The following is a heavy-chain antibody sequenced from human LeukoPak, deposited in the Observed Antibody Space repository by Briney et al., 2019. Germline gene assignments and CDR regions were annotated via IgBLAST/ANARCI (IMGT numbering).Heavy chain of an antibody. V-gene: IGHV4-39*07. D-gene: IGHD3-10*01. CDR1: GGSISSSSYY. CDR2: IYYSGST. Sequence: KPSETLSLTCTVSGGSISSSSYYWGWIRQPPGKGLEWIGSIYYSGSTYYNPSLKSRVTISVDTSKNQFSLKLSSVTAADTAVYYCAREGSGTPIAFDIWGQGTMVTVSS. J-gene: IGHJ3*02. CDR3: AREGSGTPIAFDI.